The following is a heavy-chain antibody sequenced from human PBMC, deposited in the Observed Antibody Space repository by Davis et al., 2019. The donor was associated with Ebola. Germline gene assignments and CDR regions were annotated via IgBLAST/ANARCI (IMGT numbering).Heavy chain of an antibody. CDR2: IYYSGST. CDR3: ARARPDSHYYYYGMDV. Sequence: MPSETLSLTCAVYGGSFSGYYWSWIRQPPGKGLEWIGYIYYSGSTNYNPSLKSRVTISVDTSKNQFSLKLSSVTAADTAVYYCARARPDSHYYYYGMDVWGQGTTVTVSS. V-gene: IGHV4-59*08. CDR1: GGSFSGYY. D-gene: IGHD3-22*01. J-gene: IGHJ6*02.